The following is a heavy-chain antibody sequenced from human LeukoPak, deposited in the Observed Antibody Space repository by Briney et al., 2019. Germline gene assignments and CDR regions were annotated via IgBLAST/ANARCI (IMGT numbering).Heavy chain of an antibody. J-gene: IGHJ4*02. V-gene: IGHV1-18*01. Sequence: VASVKVSCKASGYTFTSYGISWVRQAPGQGLEWMGWISAYNGNTNYAQKLQGRVTMTTDTSTSTAYMELRSLRSDDTAVYYCARVGNYYDSSGYYYSYFDYWGRGTLVTVSS. CDR1: GYTFTSYG. D-gene: IGHD3-22*01. CDR3: ARVGNYYDSSGYYYSYFDY. CDR2: ISAYNGNT.